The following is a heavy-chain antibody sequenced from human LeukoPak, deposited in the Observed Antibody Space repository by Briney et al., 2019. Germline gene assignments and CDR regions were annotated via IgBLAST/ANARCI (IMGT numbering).Heavy chain of an antibody. CDR3: ARELGSGYYFDAFDI. Sequence: ASVKVSCKASGYTFTSYGISWVRQAPGQGLEWMGWISAYNGNTNYAQKLQGRVTMTTDTSTSTAYMELRSLRSDDTAVYYCARELGSGYYFDAFDIWGQGTMVTVSS. J-gene: IGHJ3*02. CDR1: GYTFTSYG. D-gene: IGHD3-22*01. V-gene: IGHV1-18*01. CDR2: ISAYNGNT.